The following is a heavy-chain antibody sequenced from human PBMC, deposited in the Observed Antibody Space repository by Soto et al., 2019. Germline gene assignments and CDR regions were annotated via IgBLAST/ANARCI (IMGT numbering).Heavy chain of an antibody. V-gene: IGHV1-69*04. CDR2: IIPILGIA. CDR3: AREYYYDSSGGEYFDY. J-gene: IGHJ4*02. Sequence: ASVKVSCKASGGTFSSYTISWVRQAPGQGLEWMGRIIPILGIANYAQKFQGRVTITADKSTSTAYMELSSLRSEDTAVYYCAREYYYDSSGGEYFDYWGQGNLVTVSS. CDR1: GGTFSSYT. D-gene: IGHD3-22*01.